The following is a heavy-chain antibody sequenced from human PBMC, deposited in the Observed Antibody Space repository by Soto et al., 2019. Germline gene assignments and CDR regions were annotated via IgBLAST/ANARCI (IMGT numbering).Heavy chain of an antibody. D-gene: IGHD6-19*01. J-gene: IGHJ3*02. V-gene: IGHV3-11*01. Sequence: LRLSCAGSGFTFRDYHMSWIRQAPGKGLEWVSYISSSGSTIYYADSVKGRFTISRDNAKNSLYLQMNSLRAEDTAVYYCARDANSSGWYSWAFDIWGQGTIVTVSS. CDR2: ISSSGSTI. CDR1: GFTFRDYH. CDR3: ARDANSSGWYSWAFDI.